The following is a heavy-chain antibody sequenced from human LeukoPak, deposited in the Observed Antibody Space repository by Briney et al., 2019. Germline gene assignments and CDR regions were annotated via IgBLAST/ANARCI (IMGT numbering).Heavy chain of an antibody. CDR1: GFTFSSYW. J-gene: IGHJ4*02. Sequence: GGSLRLSCAASGFTFSSYWMSWVRQAPGKGLEWVANIKQDGSEEYYVDSVKGRFTISRDNAKNSLYLQMNSLRAEDTAVYYCARDPIAEARPFDYWGQGTLVTVSS. D-gene: IGHD6-13*01. V-gene: IGHV3-7*01. CDR2: IKQDGSEE. CDR3: ARDPIAEARPFDY.